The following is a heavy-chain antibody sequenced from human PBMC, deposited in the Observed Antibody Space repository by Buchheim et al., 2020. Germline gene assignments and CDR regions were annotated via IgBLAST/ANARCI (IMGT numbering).Heavy chain of an antibody. J-gene: IGHJ6*02. CDR3: AKGPLMVRGVIVDVYYYYGMDV. CDR2: ISGSGGST. Sequence: EVQLLESGGGLVQPGGSLRLSCAASGFTFSSYAMSWVRQAPGKGLEWVSAISGSGGSTYYADSVKGRFTISRDNSKNTLNLQMKSLRAEDTAVYYCAKGPLMVRGVIVDVYYYYGMDVWGQGTT. CDR1: GFTFSSYA. V-gene: IGHV3-23*01. D-gene: IGHD3-10*01.